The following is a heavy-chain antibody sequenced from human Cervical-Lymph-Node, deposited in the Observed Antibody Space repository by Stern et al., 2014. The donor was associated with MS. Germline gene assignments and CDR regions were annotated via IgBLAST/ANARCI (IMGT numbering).Heavy chain of an antibody. J-gene: IGHJ2*01. D-gene: IGHD6-19*01. V-gene: IGHV5-51*03. CDR1: GYSFTRDW. Sequence: EVQLVESGAEVKKPGESLKISCKGSGYSFTRDWIGWVRQTPGKGLEWVGVIYLGDSETRYSPSFQGQVTISADKSISTAYLQWSSLKASDTAMYYCARLPDSGGWYGIWYFDLWGRGTLVTVSS. CDR3: ARLPDSGGWYGIWYFDL. CDR2: IYLGDSET.